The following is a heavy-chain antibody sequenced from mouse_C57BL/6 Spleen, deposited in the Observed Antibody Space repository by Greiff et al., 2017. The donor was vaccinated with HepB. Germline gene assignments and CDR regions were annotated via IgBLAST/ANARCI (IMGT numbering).Heavy chain of an antibody. Sequence: QVQLKQSGAELARPGASVKLSCKASGYTFTSYGISWVKQRTGQGLEWIGEIYPRSGNTYYNEKFKGKATLTADKSSSTAYMELRSLTSEDSAVYFCARYDTTVVATEDYWGQGTTLTVSS. CDR3: ARYDTTVVATEDY. V-gene: IGHV1-81*01. J-gene: IGHJ2*01. D-gene: IGHD1-1*01. CDR2: IYPRSGNT. CDR1: GYTFTSYG.